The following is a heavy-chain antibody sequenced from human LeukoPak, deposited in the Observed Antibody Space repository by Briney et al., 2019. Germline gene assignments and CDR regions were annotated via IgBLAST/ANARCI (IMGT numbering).Heavy chain of an antibody. J-gene: IGHJ4*02. CDR1: GFNFSSYA. D-gene: IGHD5-12*01. CDR3: AKEVLSGYDLGYFDY. V-gene: IGHV3-23*01. CDR2: ISGSGGST. Sequence: QAGGSLRLSCAASGFNFSSYAMSWVRQAPGKGLEWVSAISGSGGSTYYADSVKGRFTISRDNSKNTLYLQMNSLRAEDTAVYYCAKEVLSGYDLGYFDYWGQGTLVTVSS.